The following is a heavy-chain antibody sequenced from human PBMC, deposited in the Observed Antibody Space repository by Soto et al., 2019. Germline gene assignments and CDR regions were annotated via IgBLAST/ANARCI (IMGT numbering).Heavy chain of an antibody. J-gene: IGHJ4*02. D-gene: IGHD2-15*01. Sequence: EVQLVESGGDLVQPGGSLRLSCAASGFTFSSYWMHWVRQDPEKGVVWVSRINGDGISTSYADSVKGRFTISRENAKDTLYLHMNSLGAEDTAVYYCARISQGTYCRGGNCYSDYWGQGTLVTVSS. CDR2: INGDGIST. CDR1: GFTFSSYW. V-gene: IGHV3-74*01. CDR3: ARISQGTYCRGGNCYSDY.